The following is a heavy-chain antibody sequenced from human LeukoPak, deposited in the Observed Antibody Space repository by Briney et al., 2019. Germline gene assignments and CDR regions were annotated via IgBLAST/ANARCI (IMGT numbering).Heavy chain of an antibody. Sequence: SETLSLTCTVSGGSFSSSSHYWGWIRQPPGKGLEWIGNIYYSGSTYYNSSLQSRITISVDTSKNQFSLKLSSVTAADTAVYYCARVGHDTFDIWGQGTMVTVSS. CDR3: ARVGHDTFDI. J-gene: IGHJ3*02. CDR1: GGSFSSSSHY. CDR2: IYYSGST. V-gene: IGHV4-39*01.